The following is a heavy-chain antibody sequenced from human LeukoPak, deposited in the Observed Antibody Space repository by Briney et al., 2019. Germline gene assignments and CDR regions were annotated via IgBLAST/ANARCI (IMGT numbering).Heavy chain of an antibody. D-gene: IGHD3-22*01. CDR3: AKVNPRYYDSTGLWFDP. CDR2: ISGGGGST. Sequence: GGSLRLSCAASGFTFSSYAMSWVRQAPGKGLEWVSAISGGGGSTYYADSVKGRFTISRDNSKNTLYLQMNSLRAEDTAVYYCAKVNPRYYDSTGLWFDPWGQGTLVTVSS. CDR1: GFTFSSYA. J-gene: IGHJ5*02. V-gene: IGHV3-23*01.